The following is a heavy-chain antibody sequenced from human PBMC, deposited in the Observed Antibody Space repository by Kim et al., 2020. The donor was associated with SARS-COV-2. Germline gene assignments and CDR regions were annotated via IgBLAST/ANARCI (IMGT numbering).Heavy chain of an antibody. V-gene: IGHV3-33*01. Sequence: GGSLRLSCAASGFTFSSYGMHWVRQAPGKGLEWVAVIWYDGSNKYYADCVKGRFTISRDNSKNTLYLQMNSLRAEDTAVYYCARGGEQLGGFGYYYYGMDVWGEGTTGTVSS. D-gene: IGHD6-6*01. CDR1: GFTFSSYG. CDR3: ARGGEQLGGFGYYYYGMDV. CDR2: IWYDGSNK. J-gene: IGHJ6*04.